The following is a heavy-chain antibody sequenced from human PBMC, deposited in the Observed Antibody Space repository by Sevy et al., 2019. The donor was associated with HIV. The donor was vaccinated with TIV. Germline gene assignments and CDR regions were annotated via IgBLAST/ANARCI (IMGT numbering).Heavy chain of an antibody. V-gene: IGHV4-4*07. CDR3: ASDWSGESETYYYYYYGMDV. J-gene: IGHJ6*02. CDR2: IYTSGST. D-gene: IGHD3-3*01. CDR1: GGSISSYY. Sequence: SETLSLTCTVSGGSISSYYWSWIRQPAGKGLEWIGRIYTSGSTNYNPSLKSRVTMSVDTSKNQFSLKLSSVTAADTAVYYCASDWSGESETYYYYYYGMDVWGQGTTVTVSS.